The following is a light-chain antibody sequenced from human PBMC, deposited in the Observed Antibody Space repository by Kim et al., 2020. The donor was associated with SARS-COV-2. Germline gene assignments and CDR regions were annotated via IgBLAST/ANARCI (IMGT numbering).Light chain of an antibody. CDR2: AAS. Sequence: SSLGDSATIPFRATHDISNYLAWFQLKPGKAPKLLIYAASALQPGVPSRFSGSGSGTDFTLTVTSLQPEDVATYYCQKCDSAPWTFGQGTKVDIK. CDR1: HDISNY. V-gene: IGKV1-27*01. J-gene: IGKJ1*01. CDR3: QKCDSAPWT.